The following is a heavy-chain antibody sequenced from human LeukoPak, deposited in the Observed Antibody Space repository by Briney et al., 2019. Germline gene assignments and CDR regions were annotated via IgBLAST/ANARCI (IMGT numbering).Heavy chain of an antibody. CDR3: ARRFCTPGNCFPDY. Sequence: ASVKVSCKASGYTFSAYCIYWVRQAPAPGHGPEWMGWINPNNGDTIYAQQFQGRVTMTRDTSIATASMELSSLTSDDSGIYYCARRFCTPGNCFPDYWGQGTLVTVSS. D-gene: IGHD2-15*01. CDR1: GYTFSAYC. CDR2: INPNNGDT. J-gene: IGHJ1*01. V-gene: IGHV1-2*02.